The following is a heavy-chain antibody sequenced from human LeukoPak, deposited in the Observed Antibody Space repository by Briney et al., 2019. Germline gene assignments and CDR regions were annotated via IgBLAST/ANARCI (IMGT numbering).Heavy chain of an antibody. CDR2: INHSGST. CDR3: ARVRGYSGYDQFDY. V-gene: IGHV4-34*01. Sequence: SETLSLTCAVYGGSFSGYYWSWIRQPPGKGLEWIGEINHSGSTNYNPSLKSRVTISVDTSKNQFSLKLSSVTAADTAVYYCARVRGYSGYDQFDYWGQGTLVTVSS. D-gene: IGHD5-12*01. CDR1: GGSFSGYY. J-gene: IGHJ4*02.